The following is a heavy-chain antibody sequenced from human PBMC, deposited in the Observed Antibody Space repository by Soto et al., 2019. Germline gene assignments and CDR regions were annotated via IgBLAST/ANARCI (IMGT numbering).Heavy chain of an antibody. J-gene: IGHJ4*02. CDR2: ISYDGSNK. D-gene: IGHD1-26*01. Sequence: GGSLRLSCVASGFSFSSYSINWVRQAPGKGLEWVAVISYDGSNKYYADSVKGRFTISRDNSKNTLYLQMNSLRAEDTAVYYCARRVGAITYYFDYWGQGTLVTVSS. CDR1: GFSFSSYS. CDR3: ARRVGAITYYFDY. V-gene: IGHV3-30*19.